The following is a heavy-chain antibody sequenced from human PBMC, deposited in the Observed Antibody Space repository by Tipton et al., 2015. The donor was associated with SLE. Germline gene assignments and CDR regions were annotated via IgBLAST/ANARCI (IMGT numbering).Heavy chain of an antibody. V-gene: IGHV4-39*07. Sequence: TLSLTCAVYGGSFSSYYWGWIRQPPGKGLEWIGSIYYSGSTYYNPSLKSRVTISVDTSKNQFSLKLSSVTAADTAVYYCARDDGYYGSGASYGMDVWGQGTTVTVSS. CDR2: IYYSGST. CDR1: GGSFSSYY. D-gene: IGHD3-10*01. CDR3: ARDDGYYGSGASYGMDV. J-gene: IGHJ6*02.